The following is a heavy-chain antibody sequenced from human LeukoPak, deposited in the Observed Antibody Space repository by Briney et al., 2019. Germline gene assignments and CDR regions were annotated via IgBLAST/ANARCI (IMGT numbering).Heavy chain of an antibody. V-gene: IGHV3-53*01. Sequence: AGGSLRLSCAASGFSVSNKYMSWVRQAPGKGLEWVSVICTGGDTYYADSVRGRFTIFRDTSKNTVNLQMNSLRAEDTALYYCAGGQMFTSGGFDDWGQGTLVTVSS. CDR2: ICTGGDT. CDR3: AGGQMFTSGGFDD. J-gene: IGHJ4*02. CDR1: GFSVSNKY. D-gene: IGHD6-19*01.